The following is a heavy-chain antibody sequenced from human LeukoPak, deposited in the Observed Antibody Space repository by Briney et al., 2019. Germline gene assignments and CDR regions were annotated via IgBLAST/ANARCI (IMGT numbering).Heavy chain of an antibody. CDR1: GGSFSSGGYY. D-gene: IGHD7-27*01. CDR2: IFYSGTT. V-gene: IGHV4-31*03. CDR3: ARDLGGLGKIDY. J-gene: IGHJ4*02. Sequence: SQTLSLTCTVSGGSFSSGGYYWSWIGQHPGKGLEWIGYIFYSGTTYYNPSLKSRVIISVDASKNQFSLRLSSVTAADTAVYYCARDLGGLGKIDYWGQGTLVTVYS.